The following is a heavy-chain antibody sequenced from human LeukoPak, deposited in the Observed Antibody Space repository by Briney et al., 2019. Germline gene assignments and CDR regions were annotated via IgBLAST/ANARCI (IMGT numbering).Heavy chain of an antibody. Sequence: ASVKVSGKASGYTFTGYYMHWVRQAPGQGLEWMGWINPNSGGTNYAQKFQGRVTMTRDTSISTAYMELSRLRSDDTAVYYCARDSGSGSYFDYWGQGTLVTVSS. CDR1: GYTFTGYY. CDR2: INPNSGGT. V-gene: IGHV1-2*02. D-gene: IGHD1-26*01. CDR3: ARDSGSGSYFDY. J-gene: IGHJ4*02.